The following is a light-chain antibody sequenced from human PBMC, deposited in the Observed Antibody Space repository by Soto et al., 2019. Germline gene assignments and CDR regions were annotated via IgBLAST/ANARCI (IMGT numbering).Light chain of an antibody. CDR2: ATS. V-gene: IGKV1-17*01. J-gene: IGKJ2*01. CDR1: QGIRN. Sequence: DIQMTQSPFSLSASLGDRVTITCRASQGIRNIGWFQQKPGGAPKRLIYATSTLEGGVPSRFSGSGSGTEFTLTISSLQPEDFATYFCLQHNTYPYTFGRGTKLDIK. CDR3: LQHNTYPYT.